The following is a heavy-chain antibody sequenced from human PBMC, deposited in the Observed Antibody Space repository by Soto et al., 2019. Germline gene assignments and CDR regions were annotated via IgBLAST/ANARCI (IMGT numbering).Heavy chain of an antibody. J-gene: IGHJ6*02. CDR1: GYTFTSYA. CDR3: ARASMGIAYYYYGMDV. V-gene: IGHV1-3*01. CDR2: INAGNGNT. D-gene: IGHD6-13*01. Sequence: ASVKVSCKASGYTFTSYAMHWVRQAPGQRLEWMGWINAGNGNTKYSQKFQGRDTITRDTSASTAYMELSSLRSEDTAVYYCARASMGIAYYYYGMDVWGQGTTVTVSS.